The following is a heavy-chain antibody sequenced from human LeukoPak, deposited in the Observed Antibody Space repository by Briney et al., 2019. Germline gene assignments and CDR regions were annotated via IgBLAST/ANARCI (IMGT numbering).Heavy chain of an antibody. J-gene: IGHJ4*02. V-gene: IGHV3-9*01. Sequence: PGGSLRLSCAASGFTFDDYAMHWVRQAPGKGLEWVSGINWNSGNIGYADSVKGRFTISRDNAKNSLYLQMNSLRAEDTALYYCAKGNLIVVTGYFDYWGQGTLVTVSS. D-gene: IGHD5-12*01. CDR2: INWNSGNI. CDR1: GFTFDDYA. CDR3: AKGNLIVVTGYFDY.